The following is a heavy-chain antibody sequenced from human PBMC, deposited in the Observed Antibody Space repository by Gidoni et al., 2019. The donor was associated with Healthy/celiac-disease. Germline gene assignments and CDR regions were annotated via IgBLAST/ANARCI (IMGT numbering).Heavy chain of an antibody. D-gene: IGHD6-13*01. CDR2: IYYSGST. J-gene: IGHJ6*02. V-gene: IGHV4-39*07. CDR1: GGSISSSSYY. Sequence: QLQLQESGPGLVKPSETLSLTCTVSGGSISSSSYYWGWIRQPPGKGLEWIGSIYYSGSTYYNPSLKSRVTISVDTSKNQFSLKLSSVTAADTAVYYCARSSSSWYGLYYYYGMDVWGQGTTVTVSS. CDR3: ARSSSSWYGLYYYYGMDV.